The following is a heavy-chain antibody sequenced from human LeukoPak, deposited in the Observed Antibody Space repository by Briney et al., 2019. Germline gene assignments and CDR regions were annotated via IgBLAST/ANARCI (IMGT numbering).Heavy chain of an antibody. D-gene: IGHD1-26*01. V-gene: IGHV3-69-1*02. Sequence: GGSLRLSCAASGFTFANYALNWFRHTPGKGLEWLSYISSTSDIYYADSVKGRFTISRANAKKSLYLQMNSRRAEDTAVYYCARDDKWAFDYWGQGTLVTVSS. J-gene: IGHJ4*02. CDR1: GFTFANYA. CDR3: ARDDKWAFDY. CDR2: ISSTSDI.